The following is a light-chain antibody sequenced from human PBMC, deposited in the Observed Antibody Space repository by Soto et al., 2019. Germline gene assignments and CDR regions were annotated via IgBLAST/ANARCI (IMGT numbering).Light chain of an antibody. CDR3: SSYTSDSTLV. CDR2: EVS. J-gene: IGLJ3*02. Sequence: QSVLTQPASVSGSPGQSIAISCTGTSTDVGGYNYVSWYQQHPGKAPKLMIYEVSNRPSGVSNRFSGAKSGNTASLTISGLQAEDEADYYCSSYTSDSTLVFGGGTKVT. CDR1: STDVGGYNY. V-gene: IGLV2-14*01.